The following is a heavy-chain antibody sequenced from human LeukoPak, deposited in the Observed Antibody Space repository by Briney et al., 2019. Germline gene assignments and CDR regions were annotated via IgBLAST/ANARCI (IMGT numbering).Heavy chain of an antibody. Sequence: ASETLSLTCSVYGGSFSGYYWSWIRQPPGKGLEWIGEINHSGSTNYNPSLKSRVTISVDTSKNQFSLKLSSVTAADTAVYYCARGGYYDFWSGYYYFDYWGQGTLVTVSS. J-gene: IGHJ4*02. D-gene: IGHD3-3*01. V-gene: IGHV4-34*01. CDR2: INHSGST. CDR3: ARGGYYDFWSGYYYFDY. CDR1: GGSFSGYY.